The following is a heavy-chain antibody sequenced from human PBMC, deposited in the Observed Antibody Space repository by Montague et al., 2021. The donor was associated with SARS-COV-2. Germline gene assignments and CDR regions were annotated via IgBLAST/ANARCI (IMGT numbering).Heavy chain of an antibody. V-gene: IGHV4-59*11. CDR1: GGSISGHY. CDR3: ARGGFSVGMATSYYFDS. D-gene: IGHD5-24*01. Sequence: SETLSLTCAVSGGSISGHYWAWIRLPPAKGLEWIGHIYSGGSAYXNPSLKSRVPLSVGPSKNQFSLKMSPVAAADTAKYYCARGGFSVGMATSYYFDSWGQGTLVTVSS. J-gene: IGHJ4*02. CDR2: IYSGGSA.